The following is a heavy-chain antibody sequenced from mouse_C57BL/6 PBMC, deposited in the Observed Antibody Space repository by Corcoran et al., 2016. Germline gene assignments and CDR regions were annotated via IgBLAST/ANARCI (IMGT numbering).Heavy chain of an antibody. CDR2: ISYDGSN. V-gene: IGHV3-6*01. J-gene: IGHJ4*01. D-gene: IGHD2-3*01. CDR1: GYSITSGYY. CDR3: ASFSDGYYPYYYAMDY. Sequence: DVQLQESGPGLVKPSQSLSLTCSVTGYSITSGYYWNWIRQFPGNKLEWMGYISYDGSNNYNPSLKNRISITRDTSKNQFFLKLNSVTTEDTATYYCASFSDGYYPYYYAMDYWGQGTSVTVSS.